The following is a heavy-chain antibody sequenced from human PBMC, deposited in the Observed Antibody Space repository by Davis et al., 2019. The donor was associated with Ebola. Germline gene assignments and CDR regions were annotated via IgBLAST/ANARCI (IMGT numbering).Heavy chain of an antibody. V-gene: IGHV3-23*01. Sequence: PGGSLRLSCTDSVITFSSYAMTWVRQAPGKGLEWVSAISGSGGSTYYADSVKGRFTISRDNSKNTLYLQMNSLRVEDTAVYFCAREPTGNYYYFYGMDVWGKGTTVSVSS. CDR3: AREPTGNYYYFYGMDV. CDR2: ISGSGGST. J-gene: IGHJ6*04. CDR1: VITFSSYA.